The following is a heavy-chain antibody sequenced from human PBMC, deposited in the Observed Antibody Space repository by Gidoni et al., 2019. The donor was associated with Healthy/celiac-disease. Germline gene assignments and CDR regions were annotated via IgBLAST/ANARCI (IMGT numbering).Heavy chain of an antibody. D-gene: IGHD1-26*01. V-gene: IGHV4-39*01. CDR2: IFYTGTT. J-gene: IGHJ6*03. CDR1: GCSISASDSY. CDR3: ARSLLYTGGRMDV. Sequence: QLQLQESGPGLVKPSETLSLTCTVSGCSISASDSYWGWSRQSPGKGLGWIGNIFYTGTTDYNPSLKSRVTISVDRSKNQFSLKLNFVTAADTGVYYCARSLLYTGGRMDVWGKGTTVGVSS.